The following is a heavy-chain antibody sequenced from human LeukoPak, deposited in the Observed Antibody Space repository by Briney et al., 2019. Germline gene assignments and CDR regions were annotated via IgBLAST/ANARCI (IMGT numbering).Heavy chain of an antibody. J-gene: IGHJ4*02. D-gene: IGHD4-23*01. Sequence: GGSLRLSCAASGFTFSSYSMNWVRQAPGKGLEWVSAITGSGSATYYADSVRGRFTISRDNSKSTLYLQMNSLRAEDTAVYYCAKAHLTYGGKKMDYWGQGTLVTVSS. CDR3: AKAHLTYGGKKMDY. V-gene: IGHV3-23*01. CDR2: ITGSGSAT. CDR1: GFTFSSYS.